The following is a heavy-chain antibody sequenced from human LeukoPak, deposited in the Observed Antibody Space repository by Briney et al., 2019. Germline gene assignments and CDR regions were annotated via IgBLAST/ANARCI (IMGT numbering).Heavy chain of an antibody. V-gene: IGHV4-59*01. CDR2: IYYSGST. Sequence: SETLSLTCTVSGGSISSYYWSWIRQPPGKGLEWMGYIYYSGSTNYNPSLKSRVTISVDTSKNQFSLKLSSVTAADTAVYYCARALYYYDSSGYYYFDYWGQGTLVTVSS. D-gene: IGHD3-22*01. CDR3: ARALYYYDSSGYYYFDY. J-gene: IGHJ4*02. CDR1: GGSISSYY.